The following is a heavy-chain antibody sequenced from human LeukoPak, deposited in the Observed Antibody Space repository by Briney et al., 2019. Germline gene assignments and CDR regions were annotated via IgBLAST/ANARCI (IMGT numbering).Heavy chain of an antibody. CDR2: ISAYNGNT. CDR3: ARDSPPDSSGYLDAFDI. J-gene: IGHJ3*02. CDR1: GYTFTSYG. D-gene: IGHD3-22*01. V-gene: IGHV1-18*01. Sequence: ASVKVSCKASGYTFTSYGISWVRQAPGQGLEWMGWISAYNGNTNYAQKLQGRVTMTTDTSTSTAYMELRSLRSDDTAVYYCARDSPPDSSGYLDAFDIWGQGTMVTVSS.